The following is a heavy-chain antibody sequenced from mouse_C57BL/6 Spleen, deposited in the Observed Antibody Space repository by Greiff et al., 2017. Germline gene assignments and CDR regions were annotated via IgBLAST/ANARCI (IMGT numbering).Heavy chain of an antibody. CDR3: ASYYDYDGRFAY. J-gene: IGHJ3*01. CDR1: GYTFTSYW. CDR2: IHPNSGST. D-gene: IGHD2-4*01. Sequence: QVHVKQPGAELVKPGASVKLSCKASGYTFTSYWMHWVKQRPGQGLEWIGMIHPNSGSTNYNEKFKSKATLTVDKSSSTAYMQLSSLTSEDSAVYYCASYYDYDGRFAYWGQGTLVTVSA. V-gene: IGHV1-64*01.